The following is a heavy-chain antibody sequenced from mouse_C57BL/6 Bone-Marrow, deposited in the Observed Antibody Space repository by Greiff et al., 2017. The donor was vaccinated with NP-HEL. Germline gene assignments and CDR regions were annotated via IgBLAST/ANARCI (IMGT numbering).Heavy chain of an antibody. D-gene: IGHD1-1*01. CDR3: ARSHNFDYYGSSSWYFDV. CDR1: GYTFTDYN. J-gene: IGHJ1*03. V-gene: IGHV1-18*01. Sequence: EVQLQQSGPELVKPGASVKIPCKASGYTFTDYNMDWVKQSHGKSLEWIGDINPNNGGTIYNQKFKGKATLTVDKSSSTAYMELRSLTSEDTAVYYCARSHNFDYYGSSSWYFDVWGTGTTVTVSS. CDR2: INPNNGGT.